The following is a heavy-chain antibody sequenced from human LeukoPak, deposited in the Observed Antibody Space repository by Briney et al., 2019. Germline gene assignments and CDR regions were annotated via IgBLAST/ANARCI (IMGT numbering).Heavy chain of an antibody. Sequence: GGSLRLSCAASGFTFSDYYMSWIRQAPGKGLEWVSYIRSSGSTIYYADSVKGRFTISRDNAKNSLYLQMNSLRAEDMAVYYCAGGYYYDSSGYLRFAGDAFDIWGQGTMVTVSS. V-gene: IGHV3-11*01. CDR3: AGGYYYDSSGYLRFAGDAFDI. D-gene: IGHD3-22*01. CDR1: GFTFSDYY. CDR2: IRSSGSTI. J-gene: IGHJ3*02.